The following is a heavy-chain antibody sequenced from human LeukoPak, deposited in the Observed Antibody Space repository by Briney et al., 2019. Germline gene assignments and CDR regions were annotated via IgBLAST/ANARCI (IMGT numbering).Heavy chain of an antibody. CDR2: ISSSGSTI. CDR1: GGSFSGYY. D-gene: IGHD6-13*01. J-gene: IGHJ4*02. V-gene: IGHV3-11*01. CDR3: ARDLAAAGPDY. Sequence: LSLTCAVFGGSFSGYYWNWIRQAPGKGLEWVSYISSSGSTIYYADSVKGRFTISRDNAKNSLYLQMNCLRAEDTAVYYCARDLAAAGPDYWGQGTLVTVSS.